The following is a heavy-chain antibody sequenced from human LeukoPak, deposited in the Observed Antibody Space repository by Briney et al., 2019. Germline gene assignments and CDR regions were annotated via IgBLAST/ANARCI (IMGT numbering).Heavy chain of an antibody. CDR2: MHNGVHT. D-gene: IGHD4/OR15-4a*01. J-gene: IGHJ4*02. V-gene: IGHV4-59*01. CDR3: AATIKRDYGDTNLDY. Sequence: PSETLYLTCAVPGDSISSYFWSWIRQPPGKGLEWIGYMHNGVHTNYNPSLKSRVTISGDTSKNQLSLKLTSVTAADTAVYYCAATIKRDYGDTNLDYWGQGTLVTVSS. CDR1: GDSISSYF.